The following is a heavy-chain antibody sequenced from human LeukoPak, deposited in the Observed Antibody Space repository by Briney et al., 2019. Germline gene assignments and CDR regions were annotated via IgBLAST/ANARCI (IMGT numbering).Heavy chain of an antibody. CDR3: ARSYYYDSSGYPNDAFDI. D-gene: IGHD3-22*01. Sequence: GASVKVSCKASGGTFSSYAISWVRQAPGQGLEWMGGIIPIFGTANYAQKFQGRVTITADESTSTAYMELSSLRSEDTAVYYCARSYYYDSSGYPNDAFDIWGQGTMVTVSS. V-gene: IGHV1-69*13. CDR2: IIPIFGTA. CDR1: GGTFSSYA. J-gene: IGHJ3*02.